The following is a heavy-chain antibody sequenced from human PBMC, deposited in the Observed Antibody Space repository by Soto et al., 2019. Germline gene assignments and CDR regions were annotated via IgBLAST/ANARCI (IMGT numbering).Heavy chain of an antibody. CDR3: AIRSSSVPLYYAGLDV. J-gene: IGHJ6*02. CDR2: IIPSFGTA. CDR1: GGTFSSYA. D-gene: IGHD6-13*01. Sequence: QVQLVQSGAEVKKPGSSVKVSCRASGGTFSSYAISWVRHAPGQGLEWMGGIIPSFGTANYGQNLQGRVTITANESTSTDYMALSSMRSADPAVYYCAIRSSSVPLYYAGLDVWGQGTPVTVSS. V-gene: IGHV1-69*12.